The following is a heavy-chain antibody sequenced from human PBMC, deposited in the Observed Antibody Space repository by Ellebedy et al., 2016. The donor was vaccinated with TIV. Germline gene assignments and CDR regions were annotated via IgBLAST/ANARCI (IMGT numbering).Heavy chain of an antibody. V-gene: IGHV1-18*04. D-gene: IGHD3-10*01. CDR3: ARSGELWAGYFDP. J-gene: IGHJ5*02. CDR2: ISGYNGNT. CDR1: GYRFITNG. Sequence: AASVKVSCKASGYRFITNGISWARQAPGQGLEWMGWISGYNGNTDFAQKFQGRVTLTTDTSTSTAYMELRSLRSDDTAVYFCARSGELWAGYFDPWGQGTLVTVSS.